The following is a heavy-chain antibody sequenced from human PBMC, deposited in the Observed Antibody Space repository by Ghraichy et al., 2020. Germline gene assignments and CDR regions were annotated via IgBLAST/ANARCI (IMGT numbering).Heavy chain of an antibody. CDR1: GFTFSSYS. D-gene: IGHD3-3*02. Sequence: GESLRLSCAASGFTFSSYSMNWVRQAPGKGLEWVSSISSSSSYIYYADSVKGRFTISRDNAKNSLYLQMNSLRAEDTAVYYCARDLARSDAFDIWGQGTMVTVSS. CDR2: ISSSSSYI. V-gene: IGHV3-21*01. CDR3: ARDLARSDAFDI. J-gene: IGHJ3*02.